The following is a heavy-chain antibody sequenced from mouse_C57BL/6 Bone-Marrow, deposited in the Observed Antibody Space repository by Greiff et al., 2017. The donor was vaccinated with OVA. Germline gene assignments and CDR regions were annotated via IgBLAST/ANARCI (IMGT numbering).Heavy chain of an antibody. J-gene: IGHJ4*01. CDR3: TRALYYDYDEGGYYAMDY. CDR1: GFTFSSYA. D-gene: IGHD2-4*01. V-gene: IGHV5-9-1*02. Sequence: EVKLMESGAGLVKPGGSLKLSCAASGFTFSSYAMSWVRQTPEKRLEWVAYISSGGDYIYYADTVKGRFTISRDNARNTLYLQMSSLKSEDTAMYYCTRALYYDYDEGGYYAMDYWGQGTSVTVSS. CDR2: ISSGGDYI.